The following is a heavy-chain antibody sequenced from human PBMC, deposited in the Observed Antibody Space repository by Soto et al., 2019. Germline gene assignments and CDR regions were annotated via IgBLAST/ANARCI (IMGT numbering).Heavy chain of an antibody. CDR2: IYYSGST. CDR3: ARAAVRGMGDYYYYGMDV. CDR1: GGSISSYY. Sequence: QVQLQESGPGLVKPSETLSLTCTVSGGSISSYYWSWIRQPPGKGLEWIGYIYYSGSTNYNPSLKSRVTISVDTSKNQFSLKLSSVTAADTAVYYCARAAVRGMGDYYYYGMDVWGQGTTVTVSS. J-gene: IGHJ6*02. D-gene: IGHD3-10*01. V-gene: IGHV4-59*01.